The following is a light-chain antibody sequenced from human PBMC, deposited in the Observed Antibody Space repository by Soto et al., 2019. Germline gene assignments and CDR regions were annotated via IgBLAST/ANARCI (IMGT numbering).Light chain of an antibody. V-gene: IGLV8-61*01. Sequence: TMGTPESSFSVSPGGTVTLTCGLSSGSVSTSYYPSWYQQTPGQAPRTLIYSTNTRSSGVPDRFSGSILGNKAALTITGAQADDESDYYCVLYMGSGIWVFGGGTYLTVL. CDR3: VLYMGSGIWV. CDR2: STN. CDR1: SGSVSTSYY. J-gene: IGLJ3*02.